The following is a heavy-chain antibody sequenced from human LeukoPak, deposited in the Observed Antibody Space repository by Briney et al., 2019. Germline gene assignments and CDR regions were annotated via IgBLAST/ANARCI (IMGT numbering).Heavy chain of an antibody. CDR3: ARDSPDYYDSSGYRIPFDY. CDR2: IYYSGST. Sequence: SETLSLTCTVSGGSISSYYCSWIRQPPGKGLEWIGYIYYSGSTNYNPSLKSRVTISVDTSKNQFSLKLSSVTAADTAVYYCARDSPDYYDSSGYRIPFDYWGQGTLVTVSS. D-gene: IGHD3-22*01. CDR1: GGSISSYY. J-gene: IGHJ4*02. V-gene: IGHV4-59*01.